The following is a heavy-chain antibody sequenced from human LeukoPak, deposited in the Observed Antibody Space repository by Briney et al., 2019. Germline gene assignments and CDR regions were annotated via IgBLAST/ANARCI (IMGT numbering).Heavy chain of an antibody. V-gene: IGHV4-59*12. Sequence: SETLSLTCTVSGGSISSYYWSWIRQPPGKGLEWIGYIYYSGSTNYNPSLKSRITMSVDTSKNQFSLKLTSVTAADTAVYYCATTTIRLGYWGQGTLVTVSS. CDR3: ATTTIRLGY. CDR1: GGSISSYY. J-gene: IGHJ4*02. D-gene: IGHD1-26*01. CDR2: IYYSGST.